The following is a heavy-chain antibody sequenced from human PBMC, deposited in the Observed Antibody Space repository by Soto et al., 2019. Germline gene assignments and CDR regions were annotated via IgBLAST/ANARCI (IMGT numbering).Heavy chain of an antibody. Sequence: GSLLLSCTASVFTFGDYAMSWFRQAPGKGLEWVGLIRRKAYGGTTEYAASVKGRFTISRDDSKSIAYLQMNSLKAEDTAVYYCTRDPGPNYYDSSGYSWGQGTMVTVFS. V-gene: IGHV3-49*03. D-gene: IGHD3-22*01. CDR1: VFTFGDYA. J-gene: IGHJ4*02. CDR2: IRRKAYGGTT. CDR3: TRDPGPNYYDSSGYS.